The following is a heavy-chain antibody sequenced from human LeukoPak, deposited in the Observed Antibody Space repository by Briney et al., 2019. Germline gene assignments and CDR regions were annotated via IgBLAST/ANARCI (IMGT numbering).Heavy chain of an antibody. CDR1: GFTFSSSA. V-gene: IGHV3-23*01. CDR3: AKEGKTRNWNYFQAKPVY. D-gene: IGHD1-7*01. CDR2: ISVSGGST. J-gene: IGHJ4*02. Sequence: GGSLRLSCAASGFTFSSSAMNWGRQAPGKGLEWVSGISVSGGSTYYADSVKGRFTISRDNSKNTLYLQMNSLRAEDTAVYYCAKEGKTRNWNYFQAKPVYWGQGTLVTVSS.